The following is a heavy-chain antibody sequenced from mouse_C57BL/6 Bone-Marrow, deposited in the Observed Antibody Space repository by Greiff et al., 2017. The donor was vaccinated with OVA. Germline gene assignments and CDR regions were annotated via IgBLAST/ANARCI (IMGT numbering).Heavy chain of an antibody. CDR3: ARREFITTVVAPHYYAMDY. V-gene: IGHV1-82*01. CDR2: IYPGDGDT. Sequence: QVQLKQSGPELVKPGASVKISCKASGYAFSSSWMNWVKQRPGKGLEWIGRIYPGDGDTNYNGKFKGKATLTADKSSSTAYMQLSSLTSEDSAVYFCARREFITTVVAPHYYAMDYWGQGTSVTVSS. D-gene: IGHD1-1*01. CDR1: GYAFSSSW. J-gene: IGHJ4*01.